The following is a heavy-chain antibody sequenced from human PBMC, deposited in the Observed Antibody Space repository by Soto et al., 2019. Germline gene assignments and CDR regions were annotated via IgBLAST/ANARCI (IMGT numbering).Heavy chain of an antibody. CDR1: GFTFSSYW. Sequence: GGSLRLSCAASGFTFSSYWMHWVRQAPGKGLVWVSRINSDGSSTSYADSVKGRFTISRDNAKNTLYLQMNSLRAEDTAVYYCARVGNWDAAADAFDIWGQGTMVTVSS. D-gene: IGHD7-27*01. J-gene: IGHJ3*02. CDR2: INSDGSST. CDR3: ARVGNWDAAADAFDI. V-gene: IGHV3-74*01.